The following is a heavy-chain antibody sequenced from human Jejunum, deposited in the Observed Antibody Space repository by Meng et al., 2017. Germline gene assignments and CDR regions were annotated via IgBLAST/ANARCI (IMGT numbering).Heavy chain of an antibody. J-gene: IGHJ4*02. CDR2: IYHSGST. V-gene: IGHV4-4*02. D-gene: IGHD5-18*01. CDR1: GGSISSVYW. Sequence: ECAPGVVKPSEPLSAAAAVSGGSISSVYWWTWVRQAPGKGLEWIGEIYHSGSTNYNPSLKSRVTISVDKSKNQFSLKLTSVTAADTAVYYCARGGYYSFDYWGQGTLVTVSS. CDR3: ARGGYYSFDY.